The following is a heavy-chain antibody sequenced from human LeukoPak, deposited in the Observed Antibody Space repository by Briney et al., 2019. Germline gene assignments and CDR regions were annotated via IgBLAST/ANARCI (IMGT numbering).Heavy chain of an antibody. CDR1: GFTSSSYE. CDR2: ISSSATTK. J-gene: IGHJ4*02. Sequence: GGSLRLSCAASGFTSSSYEMNWVRQAPGKGLEWVSYISSSATTKYYADSVKGRFTISRDNAKNSLYLQMNSLRAEDTDVYYCARDLWVAGTSIPLDHWGQGTLVTVSS. CDR3: ARDLWVAGTSIPLDH. D-gene: IGHD2-21*01. V-gene: IGHV3-48*03.